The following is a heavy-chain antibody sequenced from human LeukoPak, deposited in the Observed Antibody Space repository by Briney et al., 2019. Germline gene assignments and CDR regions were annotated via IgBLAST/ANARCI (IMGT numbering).Heavy chain of an antibody. CDR1: GYTFTSYG. D-gene: IGHD6-19*01. Sequence: ASVKVSCKASGYTFTSYGISWVRQAPGQGLEWMGWVSAYNGNTNYAQKLQGRVTMATDTSTSTAYMELRSLRSDDTAVYYCAREAQSSGWYFLDYWGQGTLVTVSS. CDR3: AREAQSSGWYFLDY. CDR2: VSAYNGNT. V-gene: IGHV1-18*01. J-gene: IGHJ4*02.